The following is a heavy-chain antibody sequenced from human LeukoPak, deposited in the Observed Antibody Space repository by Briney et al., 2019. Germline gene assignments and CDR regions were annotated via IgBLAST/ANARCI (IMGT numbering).Heavy chain of an antibody. Sequence: GGSLRISCAASGFTFSAYGMHWVRQAPGKRLEWVAFLRFDGNNKYYTDSVKGRFTISRDNSKNTLYLQMHSLRPEDTAVYYCAKDFVYSSSTYNWFDAWGQGTLVTVSS. CDR3: AKDFVYSSSTYNWFDA. J-gene: IGHJ5*02. D-gene: IGHD6-6*01. CDR1: GFTFSAYG. CDR2: LRFDGNNK. V-gene: IGHV3-30*02.